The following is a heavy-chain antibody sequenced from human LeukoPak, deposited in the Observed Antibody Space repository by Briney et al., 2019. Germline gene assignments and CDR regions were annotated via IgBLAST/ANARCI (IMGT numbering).Heavy chain of an antibody. Sequence: GGSLRLSCAASAFTFSTYWMHWVRQAPGKGLVWVSRTNSDGSRTIYADSVKGRFTISRDNAKNTLYLQMNSLRAEDTAVYYCARDPRFGDGYSYGYNYWGQGTLVTVSS. CDR2: TNSDGSRT. D-gene: IGHD5-18*01. J-gene: IGHJ4*02. CDR3: ARDPRFGDGYSYGYNY. V-gene: IGHV3-74*01. CDR1: AFTFSTYW.